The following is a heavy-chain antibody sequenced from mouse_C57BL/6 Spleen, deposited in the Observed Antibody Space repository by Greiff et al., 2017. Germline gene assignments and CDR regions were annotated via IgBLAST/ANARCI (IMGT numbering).Heavy chain of an antibody. V-gene: IGHV3-6*01. J-gene: IGHJ4*01. CDR3: ARAGLYVAMDY. CDR1: GYSITSGYY. CDR2: ISYDGSN. D-gene: IGHD2-12*01. Sequence: EVQLQQSGPGLVKPSQSLSLTCSVTGYSITSGYYWNWIRQFPGNKLEWMGYISYDGSNNYNPSLKNRISITRDTSKNQFFLKLNSVTTEDTATYYCARAGLYVAMDYWGQGTSVTVSS.